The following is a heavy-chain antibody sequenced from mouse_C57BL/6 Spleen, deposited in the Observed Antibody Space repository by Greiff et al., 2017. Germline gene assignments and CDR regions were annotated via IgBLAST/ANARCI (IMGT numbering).Heavy chain of an antibody. CDR3: AREEDYCLDY. V-gene: IGHV1-80*01. J-gene: IGHJ2*01. D-gene: IGHD1-1*01. Sequence: VKLVESGAELVKPGASVKISCKASGYAFSSYWMNWVKQRPGKGLEWIGQIYPGDGDTNYNGKFKGKATLTADKSSSTAYMQLSSLTSEDSAVYFCAREEDYCLDYWGQGTTLTVSS. CDR1: GYAFSSYW. CDR2: IYPGDGDT.